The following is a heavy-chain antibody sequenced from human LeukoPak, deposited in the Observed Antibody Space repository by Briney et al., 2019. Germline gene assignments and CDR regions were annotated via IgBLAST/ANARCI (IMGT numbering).Heavy chain of an antibody. V-gene: IGHV3-7*05. CDR3: ARDMSFSTSGWYGELDN. CDR1: GFIFDDFW. Sequence: GGSLRLSCAVSGFIFDDFWMSWVRQAPGKGLEWVANIKQDGSEMYYVDSVKGRFTISRDNAKNSLFLQMNSLRVEDTALYYCARDMSFSTSGWYGELDNWGQGTLVTVSS. J-gene: IGHJ4*02. CDR2: IKQDGSEM. D-gene: IGHD6-19*01.